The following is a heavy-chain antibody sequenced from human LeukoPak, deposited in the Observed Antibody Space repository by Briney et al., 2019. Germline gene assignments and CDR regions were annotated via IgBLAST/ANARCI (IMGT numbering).Heavy chain of an antibody. CDR1: GFTFSSYA. J-gene: IGHJ4*02. Sequence: PGGSLRLSCAASGFTFSSYAMHWVRQAPGKGLEWVAVISYDGSNKYYADSVKGRFTISRDNSKNTLYLQMNSLRAEDTAVYYCARAVGPYDYGGGHFDYWGQGTLVTVSS. CDR3: ARAVGPYDYGGGHFDY. V-gene: IGHV3-30-3*01. CDR2: ISYDGSNK. D-gene: IGHD4-23*01.